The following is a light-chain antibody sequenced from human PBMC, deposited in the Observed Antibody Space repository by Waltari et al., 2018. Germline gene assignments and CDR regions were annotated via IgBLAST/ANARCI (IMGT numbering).Light chain of an antibody. J-gene: IGKJ4*01. Sequence: IVLTQSPGTLSLSPGERATLPCRASQSVSSRYLAWYQQKPGQAPRVVIYSASGRATGIPDRFSGSGSGTDFTLTISSLEPEDFAVYYCQQRTKWVTFGGGTTLDIK. CDR1: QSVSSRY. V-gene: IGKV3D-20*02. CDR2: SAS. CDR3: QQRTKWVT.